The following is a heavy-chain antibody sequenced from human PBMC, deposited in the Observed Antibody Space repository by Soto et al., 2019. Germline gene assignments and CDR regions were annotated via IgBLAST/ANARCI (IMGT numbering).Heavy chain of an antibody. CDR2: IWSDGSNQ. CDR3: ARGPYYSSSGSTSYYGLGV. V-gene: IGHV3-33*01. D-gene: IGHD3-10*01. J-gene: IGHJ6*02. CDR1: GFTFNNYG. Sequence: QVQLVESGGGVVQPGRSLRLSCAASGFTFNNYGMHWVRRAPGKGLECVAIIWSDGSNQYYADSVKGRFTISRDNSKNTLYLQMNSLRAEDTAVYYCARGPYYSSSGSTSYYGLGVWGQGTTVTVSS.